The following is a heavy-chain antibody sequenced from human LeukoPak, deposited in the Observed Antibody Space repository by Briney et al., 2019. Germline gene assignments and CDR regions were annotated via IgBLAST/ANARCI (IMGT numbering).Heavy chain of an antibody. CDR2: IYYNGST. Sequence: SETLSLTCAVSGGSISSSSYYWGWIRQPPGNGLEWIGSIYYNGSTYYNPSLKSRVTISVDTSKNQFSLKLSSVTAADTAVYYCARHPAYYYDSSGYYRSGWFDPWGQGTLVTVSS. CDR3: ARHPAYYYDSSGYYRSGWFDP. CDR1: GGSISSSSYY. D-gene: IGHD3-22*01. J-gene: IGHJ5*02. V-gene: IGHV4-39*01.